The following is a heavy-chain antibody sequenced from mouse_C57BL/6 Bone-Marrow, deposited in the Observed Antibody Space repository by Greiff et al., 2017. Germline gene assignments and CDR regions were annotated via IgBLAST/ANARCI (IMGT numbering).Heavy chain of an antibody. D-gene: IGHD1-1*01. V-gene: IGHV5-4*01. CDR1: GFTFSSYA. CDR3: ARVYGGSRFAY. CDR2: ISVGGSYT. J-gene: IGHJ3*01. Sequence: EVQLVESGGGLVKPGGSLKLSCAASGFTFSSYAMSWVRQTPEKRLEWVATISVGGSYTYYPDNVKGRFTISRANAKNNLYLQMSHLKSEDTAMYYGARVYGGSRFAYWGQGTLVTVSA.